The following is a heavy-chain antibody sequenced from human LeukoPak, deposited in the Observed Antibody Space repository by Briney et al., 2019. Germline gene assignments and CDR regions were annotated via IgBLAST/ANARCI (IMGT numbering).Heavy chain of an antibody. V-gene: IGHV4-38-2*02. D-gene: IGHD2-15*01. CDR2: IYHTGTT. Sequence: PSETLSLTCTVSGYSISSGYFWGWIRQPPGKGLEWIGYIYHTGTTYYNPSLKSRVTISVDTSNNQFSLKLNSVTAADTAVYYCVREETSGGYPALFDYWGQGTLVTVSS. CDR1: GYSISSGYF. J-gene: IGHJ4*02. CDR3: VREETSGGYPALFDY.